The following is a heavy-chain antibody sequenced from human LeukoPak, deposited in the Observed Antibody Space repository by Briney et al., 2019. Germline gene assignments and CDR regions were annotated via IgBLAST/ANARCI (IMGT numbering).Heavy chain of an antibody. CDR1: GFTFSIYA. J-gene: IGHJ6*02. D-gene: IGHD3-10*01. CDR2: ISGSGGST. Sequence: PGGSLRLSCAASGFTFSIYATSWVRQAPGKGLEWVSAISGSGGSTYYADSVKGRFTISRDNSKNTLYLQMNSLRAEDTAVYYCAKEVMVRGVWYYGMDVWGQGTTVTVSS. V-gene: IGHV3-23*01. CDR3: AKEVMVRGVWYYGMDV.